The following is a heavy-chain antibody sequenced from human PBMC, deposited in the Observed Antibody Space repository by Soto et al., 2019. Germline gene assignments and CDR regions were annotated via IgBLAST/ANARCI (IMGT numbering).Heavy chain of an antibody. Sequence: EVQLLESGGGLVQPGGSLRLSCAASGFTFSSYAMSWVRQAPGKGLEWVSAISGSGGSTYYADSVKGRFTISRDNSKNTLYLQMNSLRAEDTAVYYCAKDPTYCSGGSCYSGAPEYYFDYWGQGTLVTVSS. D-gene: IGHD2-15*01. V-gene: IGHV3-23*01. CDR1: GFTFSSYA. J-gene: IGHJ4*02. CDR2: ISGSGGST. CDR3: AKDPTYCSGGSCYSGAPEYYFDY.